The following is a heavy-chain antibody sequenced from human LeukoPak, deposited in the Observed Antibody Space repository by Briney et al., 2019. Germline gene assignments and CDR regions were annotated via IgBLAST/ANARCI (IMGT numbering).Heavy chain of an antibody. CDR3: ARAQRQLGYCSSTSCSNYYYYMDV. V-gene: IGHV1-2*02. Sequence: ASVKVSCKASGYTFTCYYMHWVRQAPGQGLEWMGWINPNSGGTNYAQKFQGRVTMTRDTSISTAYMELSRLRSDDTAVYYCARAQRQLGYCSSTSCSNYYYYMDVWGKGTTVTVSS. CDR2: INPNSGGT. D-gene: IGHD2-2*01. J-gene: IGHJ6*03. CDR1: GYTFTCYY.